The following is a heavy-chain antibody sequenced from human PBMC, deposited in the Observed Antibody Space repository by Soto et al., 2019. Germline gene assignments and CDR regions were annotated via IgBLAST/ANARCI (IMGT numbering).Heavy chain of an antibody. V-gene: IGHV1-58*01. CDR2: LVVGTGNT. CDR3: ATGAYCSGGSCSDYYYYYYGMDL. D-gene: IGHD2-15*01. CDR1: GFTFRSSA. Sequence: SVKVSCKTSGFTFRSSAVQWVRQARGQRLEWIGWLVVGTGNTNYAQKFQQRVTISSDRSTNTVSMELSSLTSEDTAVYYCATGAYCSGGSCSDYYYYYYGMDLWGQGTTVTVS. J-gene: IGHJ6*02.